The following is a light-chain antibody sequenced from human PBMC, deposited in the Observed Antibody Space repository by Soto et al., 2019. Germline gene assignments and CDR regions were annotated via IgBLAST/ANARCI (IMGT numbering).Light chain of an antibody. CDR3: CSYAGSNTLL. J-gene: IGLJ2*01. Sequence: QSALTQPASVSRSPGQSITISCTGTSSDVGSYSLVSWYQQHPGKVPKLMIYEDIKRPSGVSNRFSGSKSGNTASLTISGLQADDEPEYYCCSYAGSNTLLFGGGTKLTVL. CDR1: SSDVGSYSL. CDR2: EDI. V-gene: IGLV2-23*01.